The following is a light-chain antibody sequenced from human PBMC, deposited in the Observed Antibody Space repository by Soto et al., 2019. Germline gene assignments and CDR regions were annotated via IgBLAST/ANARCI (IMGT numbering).Light chain of an antibody. CDR2: AAS. Sequence: DIQMTQSPSSLSASVEDRVIITCRASQSISNHLNWYQQKPGKAPKLLIFAASSLQSGVPSRFSGSRSGPDFTLTISSLQPEDFATYYCQQVNSYPQTFGQGTRLEIK. J-gene: IGKJ5*01. CDR1: QSISNH. CDR3: QQVNSYPQT. V-gene: IGKV1-39*01.